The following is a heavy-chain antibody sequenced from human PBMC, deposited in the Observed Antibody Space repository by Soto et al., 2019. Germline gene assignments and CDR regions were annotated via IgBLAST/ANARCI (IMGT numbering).Heavy chain of an antibody. D-gene: IGHD3-10*01. CDR1: GFTFGDYY. CDR2: ISSSGSI. J-gene: IGHJ4*02. CDR3: ARDAVGFGELLYYVY. V-gene: IGHV3-11*04. Sequence: GGSLGLSCAASGFTFGDYYMSWIRQAPGKGLEWVSYISSSGSIGYADSVKGRFTISRDNAKNSLYLQMNSLRAEDTAVYYCARDAVGFGELLYYVYWGQGTLVTVSS.